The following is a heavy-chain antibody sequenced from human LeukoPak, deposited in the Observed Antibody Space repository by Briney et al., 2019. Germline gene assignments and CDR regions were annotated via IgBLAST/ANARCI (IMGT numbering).Heavy chain of an antibody. J-gene: IGHJ4*02. CDR3: ARDVARDISCYTD. CDR1: GFTFSTNS. Sequence: GGSLRLSCAASGFTFSTNSMNWVRQAPGKGLEWVASIISSGKYIYYPEALKGRFTVSRDNAKSSVYLQMNSLRAEDTAVYYCARDVARDISCYTDWGQGTLVTVSS. CDR2: IISSGKYI. V-gene: IGHV3-21*01. D-gene: IGHD2-2*02.